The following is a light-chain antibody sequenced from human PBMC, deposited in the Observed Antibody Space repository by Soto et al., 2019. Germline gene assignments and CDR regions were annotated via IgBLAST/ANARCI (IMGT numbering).Light chain of an antibody. CDR3: QQYNNWLPLT. V-gene: IGKV3-15*01. J-gene: IGKJ4*01. CDR1: QSVSSN. CDR2: GAS. Sequence: EIVMTQSPATLSVSQGERATLSCRASQSVSSNLAWYQQKPGQAPRLLIYGASTRATGIPARFSGSGSGTEFTLTISSLQSEDFAVYYCQQYNNWLPLTFGGGTKVEIK.